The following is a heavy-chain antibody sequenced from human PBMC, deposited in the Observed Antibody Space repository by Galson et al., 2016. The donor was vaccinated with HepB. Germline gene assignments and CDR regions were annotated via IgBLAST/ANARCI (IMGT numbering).Heavy chain of an antibody. CDR1: GGSISSTDW. CDR3: ARFWNGNYFDY. D-gene: IGHD3-3*01. Sequence: TLSLTCAVSGGSISSTDWWRWVRQPPGKGLEWSGEVYQNGNTHYRPSLKSRVTISVDKSKNQFSLRLSSVTAADTAVYYCARFWNGNYFDYWGQGTLVTVSS. J-gene: IGHJ4*02. V-gene: IGHV4-4*02. CDR2: VYQNGNT.